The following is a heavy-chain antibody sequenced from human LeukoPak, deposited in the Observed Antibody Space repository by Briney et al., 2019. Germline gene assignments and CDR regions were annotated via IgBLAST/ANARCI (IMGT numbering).Heavy chain of an antibody. Sequence: PSETLSLTCTVSGSSMNNYYWTWIRQSPGTGLEWIGYFHYTRNTNYKPSLRGRVTMSADTSKNQFSLKLNSVTAADTAVYYCARRARATAGGDYFDYWGQGTLVTVSS. D-gene: IGHD6-13*01. J-gene: IGHJ4*02. CDR2: FHYTRNT. CDR3: ARRARATAGGDYFDY. CDR1: GSSMNNYY. V-gene: IGHV4-59*08.